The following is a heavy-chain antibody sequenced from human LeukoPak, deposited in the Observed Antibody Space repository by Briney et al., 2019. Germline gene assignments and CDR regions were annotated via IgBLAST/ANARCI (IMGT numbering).Heavy chain of an antibody. V-gene: IGHV3-15*01. J-gene: IGHJ3*02. CDR2: IKSKTDGGTT. D-gene: IGHD3-3*01. CDR3: TTPAYDFWSGHDAFDI. Sequence: GGSLRLSCAASGFTFSKAWMSWVRQAPGKGLECVGRIKSKTDGGTTDYAAPVKGRFTISRDDSKNTLYLQMNSLKTEDTAVYYRTTPAYDFWSGHDAFDIWGQGTMVTVSS. CDR1: GFTFSKAW.